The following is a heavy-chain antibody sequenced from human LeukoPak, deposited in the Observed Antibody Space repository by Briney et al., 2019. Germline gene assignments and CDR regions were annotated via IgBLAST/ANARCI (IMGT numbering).Heavy chain of an antibody. J-gene: IGHJ4*02. Sequence: GGSLRLSCAAAGFTFSSFWMSWVRQAPGKGLEWVANIKQAGSEIYYVDSVKGRFTISRDNAKNSLYLQMSSLRAEDTAVYYCTRGGTTLDYWGQGTLVTVSS. CDR1: GFTFSSFW. D-gene: IGHD1-7*01. V-gene: IGHV3-7*01. CDR3: TRGGTTLDY. CDR2: IKQAGSEI.